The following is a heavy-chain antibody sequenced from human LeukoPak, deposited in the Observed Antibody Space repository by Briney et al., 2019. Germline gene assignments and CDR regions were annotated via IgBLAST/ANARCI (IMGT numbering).Heavy chain of an antibody. CDR3: AHRVAANNGYDC. V-gene: IGHV2-5*02. D-gene: IGHD1-26*01. CDR1: GFSLSTSGVG. Sequence: SGPTLVKPTQTLTLTCTFSGFSLSTSGVGVGWIRQPPGKALEWLSLIYWDNDKRYSPSLNARLTITKDTSKNQVVLTMTNMDPVDTATYYCAHRVAANNGYDCWGQGILVTVSS. J-gene: IGHJ4*02. CDR2: IYWDNDK.